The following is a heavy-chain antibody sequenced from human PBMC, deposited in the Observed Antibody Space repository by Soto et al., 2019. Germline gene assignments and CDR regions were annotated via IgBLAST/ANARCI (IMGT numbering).Heavy chain of an antibody. CDR1: GFTFSSYG. Sequence: LRLSCAASGFTFSSYGMHWVRQAPGKGLEWVAVIWYDGSNKYYADSVKGRFTISRDNSKNTLYLQMNSLRAEDTAVYYCARVPAAMTLDYWGQGTLVTVSS. CDR2: IWYDGSNK. V-gene: IGHV3-33*01. J-gene: IGHJ4*02. CDR3: ARVPAAMTLDY. D-gene: IGHD2-2*01.